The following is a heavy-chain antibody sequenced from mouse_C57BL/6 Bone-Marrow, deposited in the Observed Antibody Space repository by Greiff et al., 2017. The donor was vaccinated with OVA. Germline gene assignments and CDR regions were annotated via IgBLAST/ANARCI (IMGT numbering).Heavy chain of an antibody. D-gene: IGHD2-1*01. J-gene: IGHJ3*01. Sequence: ESGAELAKPGASVKLSCKASGYTFTSYWMHWVKQRPGQGLEWIGYINPSSGYTKYNQKFKDKATLTADKSSSTAYMQLSSLTYEDSAVYYCASNLYGNYSWFAYWGQGTLVTVSA. V-gene: IGHV1-7*01. CDR1: GYTFTSYW. CDR2: INPSSGYT. CDR3: ASNLYGNYSWFAY.